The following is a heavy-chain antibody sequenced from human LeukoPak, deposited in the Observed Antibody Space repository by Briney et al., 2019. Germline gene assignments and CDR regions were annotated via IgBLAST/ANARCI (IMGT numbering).Heavy chain of an antibody. D-gene: IGHD5/OR15-5a*01. J-gene: IGHJ4*02. Sequence: SGGSLRLSRTASGFSIGGYWMHWVRQDAGQGLQWGSRINSDGTWTTYADAVMGRFAISRDNGKNTVYLEMNALRAEDKAVYFCAASVEGEWVSDYWGQGTLVTVSS. V-gene: IGHV3-74*01. CDR2: INSDGTWT. CDR1: GFSIGGYW. CDR3: AASVEGEWVSDY.